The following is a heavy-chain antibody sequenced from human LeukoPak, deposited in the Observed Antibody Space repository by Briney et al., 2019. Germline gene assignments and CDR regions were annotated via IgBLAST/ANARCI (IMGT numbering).Heavy chain of an antibody. D-gene: IGHD3-3*01. CDR2: ITWHSENI. J-gene: IGHJ4*02. CDR1: GFTFDDYA. V-gene: IGHV3-9*01. Sequence: GGPLRLSCVASGFTFDDYAMHWVRQAPGKGLEWVSGITWHSENIDYADSVKGRFTISRDNAKNSLYLQMNSLRAEDTALYFCFACPETDFWIGFYLDYWRQGTLVTFSS. CDR3: FACPETDFWIGFYLDY.